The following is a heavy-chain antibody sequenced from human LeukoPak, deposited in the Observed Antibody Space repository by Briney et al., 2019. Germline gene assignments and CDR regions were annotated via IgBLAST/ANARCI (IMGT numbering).Heavy chain of an antibody. CDR1: GFTFSSYW. V-gene: IGHV3-7*03. CDR3: ARGGGLDV. CDR2: INHNGNVN. Sequence: GGSLRLSCAASGFTFSSYWMHWARQAPGKGLEWVASINHNGNVNYYVDSVKGRFTISRDNAKNSLYLQMSNLRAEDTAVYFCARGGGLDVWGQGATVTVSS. J-gene: IGHJ6*02. D-gene: IGHD3-16*01.